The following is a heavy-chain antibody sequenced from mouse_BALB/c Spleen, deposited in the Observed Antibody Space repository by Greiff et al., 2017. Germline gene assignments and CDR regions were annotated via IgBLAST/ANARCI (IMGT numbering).Heavy chain of an antibody. V-gene: IGHV5-17*02. CDR2: ISSGSSTI. Sequence: EVQLVESGGGLVQPGGSRKLSCAASGFTFSSFGMHWVRQAPEKGLEWVAYISSGSSTIYYADTVKGRFTISRDNPKNTLFLQMTSLRSEDTAMYYCARSEDSFFAYWGQGTLVTVSA. J-gene: IGHJ3*01. CDR1: GFTFSSFG. CDR3: ARSEDSFFAY.